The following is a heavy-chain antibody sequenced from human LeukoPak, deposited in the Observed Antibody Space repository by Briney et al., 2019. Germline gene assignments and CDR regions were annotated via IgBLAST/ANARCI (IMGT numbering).Heavy chain of an antibody. CDR1: GYTFTSYG. D-gene: IGHD5-24*01. V-gene: IGHV1-18*01. Sequence: GASVTVSCKASGYTFTSYGISWVRQAPGQGLEWMGWISAYNGNTNYAQKLQGRVTMTTDTSTSTAYMELRSLRSDDTAVYYCARDVGDGYTRYYFDYWGQGTLVTVSS. CDR2: ISAYNGNT. CDR3: ARDVGDGYTRYYFDY. J-gene: IGHJ4*02.